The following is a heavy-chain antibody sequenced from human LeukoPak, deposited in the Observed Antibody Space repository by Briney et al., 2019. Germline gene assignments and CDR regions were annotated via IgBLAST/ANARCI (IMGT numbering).Heavy chain of an antibody. J-gene: IGHJ4*02. CDR3: ATGAVYCSGGSCYSSFPHDY. CDR2: FDPEDGET. D-gene: IGHD2-15*01. V-gene: IGHV1-24*01. CDR1: GYTLTELS. Sequence: ASVKVSCKVSGYTLTELSMHWVRQAPGKGPEWMGGFDPEDGETIYAQKFQGRVTTTEDTSTDTAYMELSSLRSEDTAVYYCATGAVYCSGGSCYSSFPHDYWGQGTLVTVSS.